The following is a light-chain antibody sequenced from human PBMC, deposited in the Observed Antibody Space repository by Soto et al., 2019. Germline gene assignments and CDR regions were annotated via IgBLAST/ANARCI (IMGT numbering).Light chain of an antibody. CDR3: QQLNSYPLT. V-gene: IGKV1-9*01. CDR1: QGISSY. J-gene: IGKJ4*01. Sequence: IQLTQSPSSLSASVGDRVTITCRASQGISSYLAWYQQTLVKAPKLLIYAASTLQSGVPSRFSGSGSGTDFTLTISSLQPEDFATYYCQQLNSYPLTFCGGTKVEIK. CDR2: AAS.